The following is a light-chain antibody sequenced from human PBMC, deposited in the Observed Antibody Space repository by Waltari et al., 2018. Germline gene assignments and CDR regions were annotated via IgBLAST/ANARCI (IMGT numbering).Light chain of an antibody. Sequence: SALTQPASVPASPGQSITISCTGSSSDVGSYALVAWYQQHPGQAPHLLIYEVDKRPSGVSFRFSGSKSGSAASLTISELQAEDEAHYFCASYTYGGPWVFGGGTLLTVL. CDR3: ASYTYGGPWV. CDR2: EVD. CDR1: SSDVGSYAL. V-gene: IGLV2-23*02. J-gene: IGLJ2*01.